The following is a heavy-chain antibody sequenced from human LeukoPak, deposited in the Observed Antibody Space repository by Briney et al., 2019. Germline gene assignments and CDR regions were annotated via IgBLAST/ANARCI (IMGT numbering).Heavy chain of an antibody. CDR3: ARLRPCGALSSTDRYYYYYMDV. J-gene: IGHJ6*03. V-gene: IGHV4-38-2*02. D-gene: IGHD2-21*01. Sequence: SETLSLTCTVSGYSISSGYYWGWIRQPPGKGLEWIGSIYHSGSTYYNPSLKSRVTISVDTSKNQFSLKLSSVTAADTAVYYCARLRPCGALSSTDRYYYYYMDVWGKGTTVTVSS. CDR1: GYSISSGYY. CDR2: IYHSGST.